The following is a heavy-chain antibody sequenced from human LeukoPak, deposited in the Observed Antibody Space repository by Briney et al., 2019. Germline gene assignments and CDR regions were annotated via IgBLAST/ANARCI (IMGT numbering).Heavy chain of an antibody. CDR1: GGSFSGYY. CDR2: INHSGST. J-gene: IGHJ4*02. D-gene: IGHD2-2*01. CDR3: ARTYCSSTSCGFDY. Sequence: SETLSLTCAVYGGSFSGYYWSWIRQPPGKGLEWIGGINHSGSTNYNPSLKSRVTISVDTSKNQVSLKLSSVTAADTAVYYCARTYCSSTSCGFDYWGQGTLVTVSS. V-gene: IGHV4-34*01.